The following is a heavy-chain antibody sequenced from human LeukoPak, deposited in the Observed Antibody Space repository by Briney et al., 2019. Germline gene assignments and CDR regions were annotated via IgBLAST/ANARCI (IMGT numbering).Heavy chain of an antibody. CDR2: IYYSEST. CDR3: ARGEYYYDGRGYAFDI. D-gene: IGHD3-22*01. J-gene: IGHJ3*02. V-gene: IGHV4-59*01. CDR1: GGSISSYY. Sequence: SETLSLTCTVSGGSISSYYWSWIRQPPGKGLEWIGYIYYSESTNDNPSLKSRVTISVDTSKNQFSLKLSSVTAADTAMYYCARGEYYYDGRGYAFDIWGQGTMVTVSS.